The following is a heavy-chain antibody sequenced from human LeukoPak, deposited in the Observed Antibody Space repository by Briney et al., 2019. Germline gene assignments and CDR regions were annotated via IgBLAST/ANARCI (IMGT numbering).Heavy chain of an antibody. V-gene: IGHV3-48*04. J-gene: IGHJ6*02. D-gene: IGHD2-15*01. CDR3: ARVQYCSGGSCYSYYYYGMDV. CDR2: ISSSSSTI. Sequence: PGGSLRLSCAASGFTFSSYSMNWVRQAPGKGLEWVSYISSSSSTIYCADSVKGRFTISRDNAKNSLYLQMNSLRAEDTAVYYCARVQYCSGGSCYSYYYYGMDVWGQGTTVTVSS. CDR1: GFTFSSYS.